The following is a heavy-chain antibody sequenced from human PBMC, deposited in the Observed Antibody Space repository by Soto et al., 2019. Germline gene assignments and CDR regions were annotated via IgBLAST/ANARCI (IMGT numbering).Heavy chain of an antibody. CDR3: ATDGGGSYYYYYGMDV. J-gene: IGHJ6*02. D-gene: IGHD2-15*01. V-gene: IGHV1-24*01. CDR1: GYTLTELS. Sequence: GESLKISCKVSGYTLTELSMHWVRQAPGKGLEWMGGFDPEDGETIYAQKFQGRVTMTEDTSTDTAYMELSSLRSEDTAVYYCATDGGGSYYYYYGMDVWGQGTTVTVSS. CDR2: FDPEDGET.